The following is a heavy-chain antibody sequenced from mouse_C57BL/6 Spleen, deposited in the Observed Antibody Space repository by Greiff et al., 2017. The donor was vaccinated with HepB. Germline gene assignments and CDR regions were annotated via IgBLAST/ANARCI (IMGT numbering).Heavy chain of an antibody. V-gene: IGHV5-4*01. D-gene: IGHD1-1*01. CDR3: ARGYYGSRNYAMGY. CDR1: GFTFSSYA. CDR2: ISDGGSYT. J-gene: IGHJ4*01. Sequence: EVQGVESGGGLVKPGGSLKLSCAASGFTFSSYAMSWVRQTPEKRLEWVATISDGGSYTYYPDNVKGRFTISRDNAKNNLYLQMSHLKSEGTAMYYCARGYYGSRNYAMGYWGQGTSVTVSS.